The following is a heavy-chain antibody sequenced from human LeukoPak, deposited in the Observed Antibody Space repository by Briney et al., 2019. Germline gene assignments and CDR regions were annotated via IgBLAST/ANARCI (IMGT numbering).Heavy chain of an antibody. D-gene: IGHD3-9*01. V-gene: IGHV3-21*04. J-gene: IGHJ4*02. Sequence: GGSLRLSCAASGFTFSSYSMNWVRQAPGKGLEWVSSISSSSSYIYYADSVKGRFTISRDNSKNTLYLQMNSLRAEDTAVYYCAKDYDILTGFFIASDYWGQGTLVTVSS. CDR1: GFTFSSYS. CDR2: ISSSSSYI. CDR3: AKDYDILTGFFIASDY.